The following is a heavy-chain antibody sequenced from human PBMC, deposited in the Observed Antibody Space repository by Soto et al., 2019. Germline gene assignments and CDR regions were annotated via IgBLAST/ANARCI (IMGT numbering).Heavy chain of an antibody. D-gene: IGHD6-19*01. CDR1: GYTFTSYY. Sequence: QVQLVQSGAEVKKPGASVKVSCKASGYTFTSYYMHWVRQAPGQGLEWMGIISPSGGSTSYAQKFQGRVTMTRDTSTSTVYMELSSLRSEDTAVYYCARDVKQWLVKESGDYWGQGTLVTVSS. CDR3: ARDVKQWLVKESGDY. V-gene: IGHV1-46*01. J-gene: IGHJ4*02. CDR2: ISPSGGST.